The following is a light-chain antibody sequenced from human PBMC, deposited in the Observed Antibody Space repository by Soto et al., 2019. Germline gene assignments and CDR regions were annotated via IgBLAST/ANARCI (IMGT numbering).Light chain of an antibody. V-gene: IGKV4-1*01. CDR1: QSVLYSSNNKTS. CDR3: QQYYSRPPT. J-gene: IGKJ1*01. CDR2: WAS. Sequence: DIVMTQSPDSLAVSLGERATINCKSSQSVLYSSNNKTSLSWYQQKPGQPPKLLIYWASTRESGVPDRFSGSGSGTDFTLTISSLQAEDVAFYYCQQYYSRPPTFGQGTKVEIK.